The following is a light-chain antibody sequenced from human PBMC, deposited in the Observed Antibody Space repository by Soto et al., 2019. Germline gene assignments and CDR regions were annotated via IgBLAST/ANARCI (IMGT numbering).Light chain of an antibody. Sequence: VLLTQSPGTLSLTPGERATLSCRASRDVSNRYFAWYQQKPGQAPRLLIYGVTSRATGIPDGFSGSGSGTDFTLTISRLEPEDFAVYYCEQYGAVPRTFGQGTKLEIK. CDR3: EQYGAVPRT. CDR2: GVT. J-gene: IGKJ2*01. CDR1: RDVSNRY. V-gene: IGKV3-20*01.